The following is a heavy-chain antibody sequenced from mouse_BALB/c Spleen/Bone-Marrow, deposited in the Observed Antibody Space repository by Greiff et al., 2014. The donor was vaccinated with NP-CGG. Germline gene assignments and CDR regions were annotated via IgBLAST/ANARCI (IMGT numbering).Heavy chain of an antibody. CDR3: ARDRRITTATYAMDY. Sequence: VQLQQSGGGLVKPGGSLKLSCAASGFTFSDYYMYWVRQTPEKRLEWVATISDGGSYTYYPDSVKGRFTITRDNAKNNLYLQMSSQKSEDTAMYYCARDRRITTATYAMDYWGQGTSVTVSS. CDR2: ISDGGSYT. J-gene: IGHJ4*01. V-gene: IGHV5-4*02. CDR1: GFTFSDYY. D-gene: IGHD1-2*01.